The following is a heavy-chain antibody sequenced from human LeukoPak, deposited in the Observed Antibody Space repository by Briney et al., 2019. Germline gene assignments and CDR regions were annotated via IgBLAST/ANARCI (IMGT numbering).Heavy chain of an antibody. CDR2: INPSGSST. J-gene: IGHJ4*02. Sequence: ASVKVSCKASGYTFTRYFIHWVRQAPGRGLEWMGTINPSGSSTGYAQKFQGRVTMTRDTSTSTVYMELSSLRSEDTAVYYCAREGGGGIDIEPSFDYWGQGTLVTVSS. CDR1: GYTFTRYF. D-gene: IGHD2-15*01. V-gene: IGHV1-46*01. CDR3: AREGGGGIDIEPSFDY.